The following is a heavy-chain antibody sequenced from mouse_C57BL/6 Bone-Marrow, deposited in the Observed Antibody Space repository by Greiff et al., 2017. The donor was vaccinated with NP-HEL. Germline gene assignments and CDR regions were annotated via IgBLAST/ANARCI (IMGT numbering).Heavy chain of an antibody. J-gene: IGHJ3*01. CDR1: GFTFSSYG. D-gene: IGHD2-4*01. Sequence: EVKLMESGGDLVKPGGSLKLSCAASGFTFSSYGMSWVRQTPDKRLEWVATISSGGSYTYYPDSVKGRFTISRDNAKNTLYLQMNSMKSEDTAMDYCASPYDYDVAWFAYWGQGTLVTVSA. V-gene: IGHV5-6*01. CDR3: ASPYDYDVAWFAY. CDR2: ISSGGSYT.